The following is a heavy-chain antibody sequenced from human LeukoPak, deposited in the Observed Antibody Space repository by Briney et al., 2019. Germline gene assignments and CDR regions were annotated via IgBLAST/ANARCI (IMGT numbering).Heavy chain of an antibody. J-gene: IGHJ5*02. V-gene: IGHV4-30-4*01. D-gene: IGHD3-22*01. CDR3: ARPYYYDSRIDP. CDR1: GGSISSGDYY. CDR2: MYYSGST. Sequence: SETLSLSCTVSGGSISSGDYYWSWIRQPPGKGLEWIAYMYYSGSTYYNPSLKSRVTMSADTSKNQLSLKLSSVTAADTAVYYCARPYYYDSRIDPWGQGILVTVSS.